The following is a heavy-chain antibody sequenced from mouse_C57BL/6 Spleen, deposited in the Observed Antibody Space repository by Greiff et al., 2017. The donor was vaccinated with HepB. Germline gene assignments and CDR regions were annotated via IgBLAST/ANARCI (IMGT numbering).Heavy chain of an antibody. CDR1: GFTFSSYA. Sequence: EVKLVESGGGLVKPGGSLKLSCAASGFTFSSYAMSWVRQTPEKRLEWVATISDGGSYTYYPDNVKGRFTISRDNAKNNLYLQMRHLKSEDTAMYYCATVVATNWYFDVWGTGTTVTVSS. D-gene: IGHD1-1*01. J-gene: IGHJ1*03. V-gene: IGHV5-4*03. CDR2: ISDGGSYT. CDR3: ATVVATNWYFDV.